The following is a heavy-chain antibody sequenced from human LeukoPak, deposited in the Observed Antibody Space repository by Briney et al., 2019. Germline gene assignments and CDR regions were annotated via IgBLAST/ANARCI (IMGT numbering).Heavy chain of an antibody. V-gene: IGHV3-33*01. J-gene: IGHJ4*02. CDR3: ARDQGYCSSTNCSQPDY. CDR1: GFTFSSYG. Sequence: GRSLRLSCAASGFTFSSYGMHWVRQAPGKGLEWVAVIWYDGSNKYYADSVKGRFTISRDNSKNTLYLQMNSLRAEDTAVYYCARDQGYCSSTNCSQPDYWGQGTLVTVSS. CDR2: IWYDGSNK. D-gene: IGHD2-2*01.